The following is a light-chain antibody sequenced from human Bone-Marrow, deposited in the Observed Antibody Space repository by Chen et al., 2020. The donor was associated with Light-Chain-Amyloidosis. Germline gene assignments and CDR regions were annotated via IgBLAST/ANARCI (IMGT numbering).Light chain of an antibody. CDR1: SRDVGGDNH. V-gene: IGLV2-14*01. CDR2: EVT. CDR3: SSYTITNTLV. Sequence: QSALTQPASVSGSPGQSITISCTGTSRDVGGDNHVSWYQHHPDKAPKLMIYEVTNRPSWVPDRFSGSKSDNTASLTISGLQTEDEADYFCSSYTITNTLVFGSGTRVTVL. J-gene: IGLJ1*01.